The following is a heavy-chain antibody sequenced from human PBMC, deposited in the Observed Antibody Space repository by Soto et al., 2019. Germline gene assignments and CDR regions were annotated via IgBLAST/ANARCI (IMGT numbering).Heavy chain of an antibody. J-gene: IGHJ6*02. CDR3: ARDRQRVAGTAWDYYYGMDV. V-gene: IGHV3-21*04. Sequence: SLRLSCAASGFTFSSYSMNWVRQAPGKGLEWVSSISSSSSYIYYADSVKGRFTISRDNAKNSLYLQMSSLRSEDTAVYYCARDRQRVAGTAWDYYYGMDVWGQGTTVTVSS. CDR2: ISSSSSYI. CDR1: GFTFSSYS. D-gene: IGHD6-19*01.